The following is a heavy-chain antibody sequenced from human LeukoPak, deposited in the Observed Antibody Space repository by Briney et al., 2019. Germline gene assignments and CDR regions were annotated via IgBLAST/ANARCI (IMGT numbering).Heavy chain of an antibody. CDR3: ARGWGRYSYGSPNQYYYYYMDV. V-gene: IGHV1-18*01. D-gene: IGHD5-18*01. CDR1: GYTFTSYG. CDR2: ISAYNGST. J-gene: IGHJ6*03. Sequence: GASVKVSCKASGYTFTSYGISWVRQAPGQGLEWMGWISAYNGSTNYAQKLQGRVTMTTDTSTSTAYMELRSLRSDDTAVYYCARGWGRYSYGSPNQYYYYYMDVWGKGTTVTVSS.